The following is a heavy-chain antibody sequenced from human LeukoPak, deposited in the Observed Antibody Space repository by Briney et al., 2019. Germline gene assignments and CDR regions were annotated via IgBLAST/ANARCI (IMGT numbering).Heavy chain of an antibody. V-gene: IGHV1-2*02. J-gene: IGHJ5*02. CDR3: ATSGYGEDWFYP. CDR1: VYTFTVYY. D-gene: IGHD5-12*01. CDR2: INPNSGGT. Sequence: GASVKVSCKASVYTFTVYYMHWVRQAPGQGLEWMGWINPNSGGTNYAQKFQGRFTMTRDTSISTAYMELSRLRSDDTAVYYCATSGYGEDWFYPWGQGTLVTVSS.